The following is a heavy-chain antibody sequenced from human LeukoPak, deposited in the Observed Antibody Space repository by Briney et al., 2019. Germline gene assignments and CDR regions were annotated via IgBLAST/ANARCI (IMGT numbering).Heavy chain of an antibody. CDR3: AKDRGGRYDCVWGSYRYPGPNFDY. Sequence: LRLSCAASGFTFDDYAMHWVRQAPGKGLEWVSGISWNSGSIGYADSVKGRFTISRDNAKNSLYLQINSLRAEDTALYYCAKDRGGRYDCVWGSYRYPGPNFDYWGQGTLVTVSS. D-gene: IGHD3-16*02. V-gene: IGHV3-9*01. CDR1: GFTFDDYA. CDR2: ISWNSGSI. J-gene: IGHJ4*02.